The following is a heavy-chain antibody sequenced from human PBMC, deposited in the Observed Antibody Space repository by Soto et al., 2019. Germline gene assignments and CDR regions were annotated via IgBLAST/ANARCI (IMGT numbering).Heavy chain of an antibody. D-gene: IGHD6-6*01. CDR1: GFTFSSYA. CDR3: AKGQLVVCLVDY. CDR2: ISGSGGST. V-gene: IGHV3-23*01. Sequence: PVGSLRLSCAASGFTFSSYAMSWVRPAPGKGLEWVSAISGSGGSTYYADSVKGRFTISRDNSKNTLYLQMNSLRAEDMAVYYCAKGQLVVCLVDYWGQGTLVTVSS. J-gene: IGHJ4*02.